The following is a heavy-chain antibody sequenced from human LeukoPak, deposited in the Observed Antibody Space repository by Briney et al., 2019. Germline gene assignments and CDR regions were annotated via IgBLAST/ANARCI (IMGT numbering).Heavy chain of an antibody. J-gene: IGHJ4*02. CDR1: GYTFTSYG. V-gene: IGHV1-18*01. CDR3: AREDSSGWFDY. CDR2: ISAYNGNT. D-gene: IGHD6-19*01. Sequence: ASVKVSCKASGYTFTSYGISWVRQAPGQGLEWMGWISAYNGNTNYAQKLQGRITMTTDTSTNTAYMELRSLRSDDTAVYYCAREDSSGWFDYWGQGTLVTVSS.